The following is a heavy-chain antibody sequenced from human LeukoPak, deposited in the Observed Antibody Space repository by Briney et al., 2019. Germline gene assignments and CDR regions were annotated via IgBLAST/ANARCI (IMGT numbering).Heavy chain of an antibody. CDR1: GFTFSSYA. Sequence: PGGSMRLSCAASGFTFSSYAMSWVRQAPGKGLEWVSAISGSGGSTYYADSVKGRFTISRNNSKNTLYLQMNSLRAEDTAVYYCARPLSWAREGYDFWSGYLPDDAFDIWGQGTMVTVSS. J-gene: IGHJ3*02. CDR3: ARPLSWAREGYDFWSGYLPDDAFDI. V-gene: IGHV3-23*01. CDR2: ISGSGGST. D-gene: IGHD3-3*01.